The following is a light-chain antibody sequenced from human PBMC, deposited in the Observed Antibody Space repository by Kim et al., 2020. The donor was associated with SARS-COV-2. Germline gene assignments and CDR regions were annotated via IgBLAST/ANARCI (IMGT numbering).Light chain of an antibody. CDR3: NSRDSSGNHYV. Sequence: ALGQTVRITCQGDSLRRYYASWYQQQPGQAPVVVIYGKNNRPSGIPDRFSGSSSGNTASLTITGAQAEDEADYYCNSRDSSGNHYVFGPGTKVTVL. CDR2: GKN. V-gene: IGLV3-19*01. J-gene: IGLJ1*01. CDR1: SLRRYY.